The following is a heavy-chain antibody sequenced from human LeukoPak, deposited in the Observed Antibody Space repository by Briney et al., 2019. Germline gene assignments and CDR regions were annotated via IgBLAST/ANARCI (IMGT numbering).Heavy chain of an antibody. Sequence: SETLSLTCTVSGGSIGGYYWSWIRQPPGKGLEGIGYIYYSGSTNYSPSLKSRVIIAVDTSKNQFSLRLSSMTTAVTAVYYCARGGLESGYHSNDAFDIWGQGTLVSVSS. CDR1: GGSIGGYY. J-gene: IGHJ3*02. D-gene: IGHD3-22*01. CDR3: ARGGLESGYHSNDAFDI. V-gene: IGHV4-59*01. CDR2: IYYSGST.